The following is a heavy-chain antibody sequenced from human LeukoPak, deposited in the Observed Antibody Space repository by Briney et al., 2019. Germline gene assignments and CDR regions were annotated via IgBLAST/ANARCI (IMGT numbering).Heavy chain of an antibody. CDR3: VRDVWGDRDSYFDY. Sequence: PGGSLRLSCAASGFTFSSYWMHWARQAPGKGLVWVSRINTDGRSTSYADSVKGRFTVSRDNAKNTLYLQMNSLRAEDTAVYYCVRDVWGDRDSYFDYWGQGALVTVSS. V-gene: IGHV3-74*01. CDR2: INTDGRST. D-gene: IGHD2-21*01. J-gene: IGHJ4*02. CDR1: GFTFSSYW.